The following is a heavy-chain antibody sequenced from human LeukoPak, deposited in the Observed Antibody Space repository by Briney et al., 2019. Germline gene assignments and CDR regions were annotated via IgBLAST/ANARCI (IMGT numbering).Heavy chain of an antibody. CDR1: GGSISGYY. CDR2: IYHTGST. J-gene: IGHJ4*02. CDR3: ARGEWFGEFQFDS. Sequence: PSETLSLTCTVSGGSISGYYWSWIRQPPGKGLEWIGYIYHTGSTNYNPSLKSRVTISIDTSKNQFSLKLSSVTAADTAVYYCARGEWFGEFQFDSWGPRTLVTVSS. V-gene: IGHV4-59*01. D-gene: IGHD3-10*01.